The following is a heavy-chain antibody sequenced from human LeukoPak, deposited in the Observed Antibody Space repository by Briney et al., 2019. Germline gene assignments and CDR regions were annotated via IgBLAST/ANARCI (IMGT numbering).Heavy chain of an antibody. CDR1: GFTFSSYA. D-gene: IGHD6-13*01. V-gene: IGHV3-23*01. J-gene: IGHJ5*02. Sequence: GGSLRLSCAASGFTFSSYAMSWFPKAPGKGLEWSSAISGSGGSTYYADSVKGRFTISRDNSKNTLYLQMNSLRAEDTAVYYCAKDPYSSSWDWFDPWGQGTLVTVSS. CDR2: ISGSGGST. CDR3: AKDPYSSSWDWFDP.